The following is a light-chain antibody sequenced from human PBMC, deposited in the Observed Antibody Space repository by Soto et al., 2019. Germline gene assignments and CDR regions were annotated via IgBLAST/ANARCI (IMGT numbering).Light chain of an antibody. CDR2: DVS. CDR3: NSYRSSSTLV. J-gene: IGLJ3*02. Sequence: QSALTQPASVSGSPGQSITISCTGTSSDVGGYNYVSWYQQHPGKAPKLMIYDVSNRPSGVSNRFSGSKSGNTASLTISGLQAEDEADYYCNSYRSSSTLVFGGGTQLTVL. CDR1: SSDVGGYNY. V-gene: IGLV2-14*01.